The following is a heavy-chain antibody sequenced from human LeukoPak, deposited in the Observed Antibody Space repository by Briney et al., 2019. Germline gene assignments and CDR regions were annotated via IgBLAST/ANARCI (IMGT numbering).Heavy chain of an antibody. V-gene: IGHV4-59*01. CDR2: IYYSGST. CDR1: GGSISSYY. J-gene: IGHJ5*02. Sequence: SETLSLTCTVSGGSISSYYWSWIRQPPGKGLEWIGYIYYSGSTNYNPSLKSRVTISVDTSKNQFSLKLSSVTAADTAVYYCAREIVVVPAAMDWFDPWGQGTLVTVSS. D-gene: IGHD2-2*01. CDR3: AREIVVVPAAMDWFDP.